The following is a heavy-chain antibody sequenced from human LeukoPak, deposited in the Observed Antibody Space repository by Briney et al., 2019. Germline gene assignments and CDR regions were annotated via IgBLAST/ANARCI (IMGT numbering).Heavy chain of an antibody. V-gene: IGHV3-23*01. CDR3: AMLPYGPDGFDI. Sequence: GGSLRLSCAASGFTFTSYAMSWVRQAPGKGLEWVSGISGSGGNTYSADSVKGRFTISRDNSKNTLYLRMNSLRAEDTAVYYCAMLPYGPDGFDIWGQGTMVTVSS. D-gene: IGHD3-10*01. J-gene: IGHJ3*02. CDR2: ISGSGGNT. CDR1: GFTFTSYA.